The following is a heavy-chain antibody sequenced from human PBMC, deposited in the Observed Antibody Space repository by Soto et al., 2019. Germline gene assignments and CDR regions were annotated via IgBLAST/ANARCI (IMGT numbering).Heavy chain of an antibody. CDR2: ISAYNGDT. CDR1: GYTFTNHG. V-gene: IGHV1-18*04. J-gene: IGHJ4*02. D-gene: IGHD5-18*01. CDR3: ARDLDYCYSICVH. Sequence: ASVKVSCKTSGYTFTNHGVSWVRQAPGQGLEWMGWISAYNGDTDYTQKFQDRVTMTIDTSTSTVCMELRSLRSDDTAVYYWARDLDYCYSICVHWGQGTPVTVSS.